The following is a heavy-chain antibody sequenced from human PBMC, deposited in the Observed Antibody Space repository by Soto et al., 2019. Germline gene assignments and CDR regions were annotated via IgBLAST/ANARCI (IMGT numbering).Heavy chain of an antibody. CDR2: IYYSGST. V-gene: IGHV4-59*01. D-gene: IGHD6-13*01. Sequence: QVQLQESGPGLVKPSETLSLTCTVSGGSISSYYWSWIRQPPGKGLEWIGYIYYSGSTNYNPSLKSRVTISVDTSKNQFSLKLSYVTAADTAVYYCARARRVYSSRFYFDYWGQGTLVTVSS. CDR1: GGSISSYY. CDR3: ARARRVYSSRFYFDY. J-gene: IGHJ4*02.